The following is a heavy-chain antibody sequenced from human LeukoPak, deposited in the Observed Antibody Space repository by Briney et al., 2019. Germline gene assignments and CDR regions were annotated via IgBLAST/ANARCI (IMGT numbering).Heavy chain of an antibody. CDR2: ITPIFGAP. CDR1: GGTFSSYP. V-gene: IGHV1-69*13. CDR3: ARDLSGSYHNLGY. D-gene: IGHD1-26*01. J-gene: IGHJ4*02. Sequence: SVKVSCKASGGTFSSYPFTWVRQAPGQGLEWTGEITPIFGAPNYAQTFQGRVTITADESTSTVFMELSSLRSDDTAVYYCARDLSGSYHNLGYWGQGTLVTVSS.